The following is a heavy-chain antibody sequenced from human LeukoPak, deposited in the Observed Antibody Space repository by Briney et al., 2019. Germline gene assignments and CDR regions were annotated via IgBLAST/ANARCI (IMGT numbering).Heavy chain of an antibody. CDR3: ARSHSGSYYGGDDY. Sequence: GASVKVSRKASGFSFTNYGFSWVRQAPGQGLEWMGWISAYNGNTNYAQKLQGRVTMTTDTSTSTAYMDLRSLRSDDTAVYYCARSHSGSYYGGDDYWGQGTLVTVSS. D-gene: IGHD1-26*01. J-gene: IGHJ4*02. CDR1: GFSFTNYG. V-gene: IGHV1-18*01. CDR2: ISAYNGNT.